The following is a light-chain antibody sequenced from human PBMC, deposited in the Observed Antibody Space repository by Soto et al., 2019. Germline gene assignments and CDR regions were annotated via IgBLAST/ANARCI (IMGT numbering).Light chain of an antibody. V-gene: IGLV3-1*01. Sequence: SYELTQPPSVSVSPGQTASITCSGAKLGDKYACWYQQKPGQSPVLVIYQDSKRPSGIPERFSGSNSGNTATLTISGTQAMDEADYYCRAWDSSTVVVGGGTKVTVL. J-gene: IGLJ2*01. CDR2: QDS. CDR1: KLGDKY. CDR3: RAWDSSTVV.